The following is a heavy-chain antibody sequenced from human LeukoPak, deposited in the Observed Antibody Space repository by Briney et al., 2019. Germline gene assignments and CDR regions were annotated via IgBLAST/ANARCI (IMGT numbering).Heavy chain of an antibody. V-gene: IGHV3-23*01. CDR3: ARDQDSGYDSSEAAFDI. CDR2: ISGSGGST. CDR1: GFTFSSYA. J-gene: IGHJ3*02. Sequence: GGSLRLSCAASGFTFSSYAMSWVRQAPGKGLEWVSAISGSGGSTYYADSVKGRFTISRDNAKNSLYLQMNSLRAEDTAVYYCARDQDSGYDSSEAAFDIWGQGTMVTVSS. D-gene: IGHD5-12*01.